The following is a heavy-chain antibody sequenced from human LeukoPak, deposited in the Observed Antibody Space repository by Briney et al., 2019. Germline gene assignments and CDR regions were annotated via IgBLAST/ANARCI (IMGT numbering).Heavy chain of an antibody. Sequence: ASVKVSCKASGYTFTAFYMHWVRQAPGQGLEWMGRINPNSSGTKYAQKFQGRVTMTTDTSINTAYLELSRLRSDDTAVYYCARGYSSSWLDYWGQGTLVTVSS. V-gene: IGHV1-2*06. CDR2: INPNSSGT. CDR3: ARGYSSSWLDY. D-gene: IGHD6-13*01. J-gene: IGHJ4*02. CDR1: GYTFTAFY.